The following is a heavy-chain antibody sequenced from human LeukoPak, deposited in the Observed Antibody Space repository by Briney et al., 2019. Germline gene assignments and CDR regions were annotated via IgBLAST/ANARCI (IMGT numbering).Heavy chain of an antibody. Sequence: ASVKVSCKASGYTFTSYDINWVRQATGQGLEWMGWMNPNSGNTGYAQKFQGRVTMTRNTSISTAYMELSSLRSEDTAVYYCARAVRSSIAARPEYYFDYWGQGTLVTVSS. V-gene: IGHV1-8*01. CDR2: MNPNSGNT. CDR3: ARAVRSSIAARPEYYFDY. J-gene: IGHJ4*02. D-gene: IGHD6-6*01. CDR1: GYTFTSYD.